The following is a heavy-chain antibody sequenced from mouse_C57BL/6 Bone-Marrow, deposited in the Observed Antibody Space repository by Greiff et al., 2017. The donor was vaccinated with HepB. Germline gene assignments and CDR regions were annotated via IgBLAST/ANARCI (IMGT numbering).Heavy chain of an antibody. Sequence: EVQRVESGGGLVKPGGSLKLSCAASGFTFSDYGMHWVRQAPEKGLEWVAYISSGSSTIYYADTVKGRFTISRDNAKNTLFLQMTRLRSEDTAMYYCARHYYGSSYWFAYWGQGTLVTVSA. D-gene: IGHD1-1*01. CDR3: ARHYYGSSYWFAY. J-gene: IGHJ3*01. V-gene: IGHV5-17*01. CDR1: GFTFSDYG. CDR2: ISSGSSTI.